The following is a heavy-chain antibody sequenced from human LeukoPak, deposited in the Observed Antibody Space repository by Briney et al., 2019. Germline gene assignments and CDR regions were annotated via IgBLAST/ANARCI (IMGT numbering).Heavy chain of an antibody. V-gene: IGHV4-39*07. CDR1: GGSISSSSYY. CDR2: IYYSGNT. J-gene: IGHJ5*02. D-gene: IGHD6-13*01. Sequence: SETLSLTCTVSGGSISSSSYYWGWIRQPPGKGLEWIGSIYYSGNTYYNSSLESRVTMSLDTSKNQFSLKLNSVTAADTAVYYCARTIAAAGLNWFDPWGQGTLVTVSS. CDR3: ARTIAAAGLNWFDP.